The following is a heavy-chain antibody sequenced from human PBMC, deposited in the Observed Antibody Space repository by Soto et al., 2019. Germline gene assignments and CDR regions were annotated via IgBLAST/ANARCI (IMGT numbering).Heavy chain of an antibody. CDR1: GGAISTYY. D-gene: IGHD3-3*01. CDR3: GRGQRFHDRFDP. J-gene: IGHJ5*02. V-gene: IGHV4-4*07. CDR2: IYSSGST. Sequence: NPSETLSLTCTVSGGAISTYYWTWIRQPAGTGLGWLGRIYSSGSTKYNPSFQSRFTMSLDTSNHQFSLRLTSVTAADTAVYYCGRGQRFHDRFDPWGQGTLVTV.